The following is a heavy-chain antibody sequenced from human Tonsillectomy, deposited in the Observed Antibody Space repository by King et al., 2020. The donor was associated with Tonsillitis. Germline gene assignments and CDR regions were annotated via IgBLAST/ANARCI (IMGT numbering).Heavy chain of an antibody. Sequence: VQLVESGGGVVQPGRSLRLSCAASGVTFSTYAMHWVRQAPGKGLEWVAVILHDGSNQYYADSVKGRFTISKDNSKNTLYLQMNSLKPEDTAVYYCAKDYWASEQHVDYWYYGMDVWGRGTTVTVSS. J-gene: IGHJ6*02. CDR1: GVTFSTYA. CDR3: AKDYWASEQHVDYWYYGMDV. D-gene: IGHD6-6*01. CDR2: ILHDGSNQ. V-gene: IGHV3-30*18.